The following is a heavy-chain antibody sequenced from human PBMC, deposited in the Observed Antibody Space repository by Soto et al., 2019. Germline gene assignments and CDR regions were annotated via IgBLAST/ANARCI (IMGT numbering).Heavy chain of an antibody. CDR3: ARAASPFSSSYRFDY. D-gene: IGHD6-13*01. V-gene: IGHV3-48*03. Sequence: EVQLVESGGSLTQPGRSLRLSCAASGFTFSSYEMNWVREAPGKGPEWVSYISSSGTTINYADSVKGRFTTSRDNAKNSLYLQMNSLRAEDTAVYFCARAASPFSSSYRFDYWGQGTLVTVSS. CDR1: GFTFSSYE. J-gene: IGHJ4*02. CDR2: ISSSGTTI.